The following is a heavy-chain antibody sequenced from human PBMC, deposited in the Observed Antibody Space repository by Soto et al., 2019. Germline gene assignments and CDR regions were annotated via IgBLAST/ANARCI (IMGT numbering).Heavy chain of an antibody. Sequence: EVQLAESGGGLAQPGGSLRLSCAASGFTLSGYAMDWVRQAPGKGLEYVSGISSNGVGTYYANSVQGRFTISRDNSKNTVYLQMGSLRPEDMAVYYCARRALPDLYYMDVWGKGTTVTVSS. CDR1: GFTLSGYA. J-gene: IGHJ6*03. CDR2: ISSNGVGT. V-gene: IGHV3-64*01. CDR3: ARRALPDLYYMDV.